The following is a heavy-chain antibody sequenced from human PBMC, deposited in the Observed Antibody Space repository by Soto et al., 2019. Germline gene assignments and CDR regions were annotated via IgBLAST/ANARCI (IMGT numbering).Heavy chain of an antibody. CDR3: AKNHNYYDRSGHYYGDGGFDY. Sequence: QVHLAESGGGVVQPGRSLRLSCAASGFIFNNFGMHWVRQAPGKGLEWGAVIGFDGSTTYYAASVKGRCTISRDNSKNTLYLEINSLRAEDTAVYYCAKNHNYYDRSGHYYGDGGFDYWGQGTRVTVSS. D-gene: IGHD3-22*01. CDR1: GFIFNNFG. CDR2: IGFDGSTT. V-gene: IGHV3-33*03. J-gene: IGHJ4*02.